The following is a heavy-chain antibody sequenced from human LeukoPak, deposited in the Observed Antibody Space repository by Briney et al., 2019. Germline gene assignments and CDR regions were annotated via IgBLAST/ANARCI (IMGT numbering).Heavy chain of an antibody. CDR3: ASEGSSSPFDY. Sequence: SVKVSCKASGGTFSSYAISWVRQAPGQGLEWMGRIIPIFGTANYALKFQGRVTITTDESTSTAYMELSSLRSEDTAVYYCASEGSSSPFDYWGQGTLVTVSS. CDR1: GGTFSSYA. V-gene: IGHV1-69*05. CDR2: IIPIFGTA. J-gene: IGHJ4*02. D-gene: IGHD6-6*01.